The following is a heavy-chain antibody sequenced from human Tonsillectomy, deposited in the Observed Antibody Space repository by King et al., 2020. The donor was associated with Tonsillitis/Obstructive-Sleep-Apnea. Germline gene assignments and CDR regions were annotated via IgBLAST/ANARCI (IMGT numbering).Heavy chain of an antibody. D-gene: IGHD3-16*01. CDR1: GFTFSSYA. V-gene: IGHV3-30*04. CDR3: AREFSAYIDLRMEL. Sequence: VQLVESEGGVVQPGRSLRLSCAASGFTFSSYAMHWVRQAPGKGLEWVTVISYDGSNKYYADSVKGRFTISRDNSKNTLYLQMNSLRAEDTAVYYCAREFSAYIDLRMELRGQGTTVTVSS. CDR2: ISYDGSNK. J-gene: IGHJ6*02.